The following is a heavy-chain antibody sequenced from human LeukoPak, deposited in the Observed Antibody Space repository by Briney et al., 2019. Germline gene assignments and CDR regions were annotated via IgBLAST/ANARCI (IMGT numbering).Heavy chain of an antibody. CDR2: IYYSGST. CDR1: GGSISSSSYY. Sequence: PSETLYLTCTVSGGSISSSSYYWGWIRQPPGKGLEWIGSIYYSGSTYYNPSLKSRVTISVDTSKNQFSLKLSSVTAADTAVYYCARHRVYWWFDPWGQGTLVTVSS. J-gene: IGHJ5*02. V-gene: IGHV4-39*01. D-gene: IGHD2-8*02. CDR3: ARHRVYWWFDP.